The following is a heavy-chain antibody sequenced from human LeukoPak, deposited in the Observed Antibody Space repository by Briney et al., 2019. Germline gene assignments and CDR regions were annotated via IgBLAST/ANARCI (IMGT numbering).Heavy chain of an antibody. J-gene: IGHJ4*02. CDR3: ARDVFGSLDY. CDR1: GFTFMAYW. D-gene: IGHD1-26*01. V-gene: IGHV3-7*01. CDR2: IKGDESAR. Sequence: GGSLRLSCAASGFTFMAYWMAWVRQAPGKGLEWVANIKGDESARHQADSVKGRFTISRDSAQNSVYLQMSSLRGEDTAVYYCARDVFGSLDYWGQGTLVTVSS.